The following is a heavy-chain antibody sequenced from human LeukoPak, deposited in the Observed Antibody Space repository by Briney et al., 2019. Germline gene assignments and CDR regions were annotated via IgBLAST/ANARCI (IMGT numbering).Heavy chain of an antibody. V-gene: IGHV3-15*01. Sequence: NRAGSLRLSCAASGFTFSTAWMSWVRQAPGKGLEWVGRIKSKTDGGTTDYAAPVKGRFTISRDDSKNTLYLQMNSLKTEDTAVYYCTTAGGAGDGYCYWGQGTLVTVSS. CDR1: GFTFSTAW. J-gene: IGHJ4*02. CDR3: TTAGGAGDGYCY. CDR2: IKSKTDGGTT. D-gene: IGHD4-17*01.